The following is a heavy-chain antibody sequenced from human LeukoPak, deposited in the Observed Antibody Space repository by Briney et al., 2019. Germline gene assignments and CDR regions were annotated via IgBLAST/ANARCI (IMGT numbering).Heavy chain of an antibody. CDR2: ISGSGGST. CDR1: GFTFSSYA. J-gene: IGHJ4*02. V-gene: IGHV3-23*01. D-gene: IGHD3-9*01. CDR3: AKSAPRYFDWLPYFDY. Sequence: GGSLRLSCAASGFTFSSYAMSWVRQAPGKGLEWVSAISGSGGSTYYADSVKGRFTISRGNSKNTLYLQMNSLRAEDTAVYYCAKSAPRYFDWLPYFDYWGQGTLVTVSS.